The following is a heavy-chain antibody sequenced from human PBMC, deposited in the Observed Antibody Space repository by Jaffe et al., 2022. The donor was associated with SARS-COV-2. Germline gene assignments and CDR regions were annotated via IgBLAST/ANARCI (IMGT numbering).Heavy chain of an antibody. CDR1: GFTFSSYA. V-gene: IGHV3-30*04. J-gene: IGHJ4*02. D-gene: IGHD1-26*01. CDR3: ASFQGGYRISLDDY. Sequence: QVQLVESGGGVVQPGRSLRLSCAASGFTFSSYAMHWVRQAPGKGLEWVAVISYDGSNKYYADSVKGRFTISRDNSKNTLYLQMNSLRAEDTAVYYCASFQGGYRISLDDYWGQGTLVTVSS. CDR2: ISYDGSNK.